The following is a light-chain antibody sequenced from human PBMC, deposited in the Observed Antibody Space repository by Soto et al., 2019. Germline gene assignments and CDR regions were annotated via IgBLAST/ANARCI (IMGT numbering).Light chain of an antibody. J-gene: IGKJ2*01. CDR3: QQFGSSIPHT. CDR1: QSVARSS. CDR2: GAS. V-gene: IGKV3-20*01. Sequence: ENVLTQSPGRLSLSPGDRATLSCRASQSVARSSIAWYQQKVGQPPRLLIYGASSRATGIPDRFSGSGSGTDFTLTISRLEPEDFGVYYCQQFGSSIPHTFGQGTKLEIK.